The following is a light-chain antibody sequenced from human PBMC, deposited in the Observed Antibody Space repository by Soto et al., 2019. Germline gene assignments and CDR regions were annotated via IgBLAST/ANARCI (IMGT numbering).Light chain of an antibody. Sequence: DIRVTQSPSTLSASVGDGVTITGRASQSISSCLAWYQQKPGKAPKLMIYKASSLESGVPSRFSGSGSRTEFTLTISILQPDDFATYYCQQYNSYPWTFGQGNKVDIK. CDR2: KAS. CDR1: QSISSC. V-gene: IGKV1-5*03. CDR3: QQYNSYPWT. J-gene: IGKJ1*01.